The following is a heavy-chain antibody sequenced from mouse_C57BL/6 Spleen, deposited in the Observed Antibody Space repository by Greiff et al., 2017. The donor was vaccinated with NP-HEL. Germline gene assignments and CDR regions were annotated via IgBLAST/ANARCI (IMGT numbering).Heavy chain of an antibody. V-gene: IGHV1-55*01. D-gene: IGHD1-1*01. J-gene: IGHJ2*01. CDR3: ARSDIYYYGSRGDY. CDR1: GYTFTSYW. Sequence: VQLQQPGAELVKPGASVKMSCKASGYTFTSYWITWVKQRPGQGLEWIGDIYPGSGSTNYNEKFKSKATLTVDTSSSTAYMQLSSLTSEDSAVYYCARSDIYYYGSRGDYWGQGTTLTVSS. CDR2: IYPGSGST.